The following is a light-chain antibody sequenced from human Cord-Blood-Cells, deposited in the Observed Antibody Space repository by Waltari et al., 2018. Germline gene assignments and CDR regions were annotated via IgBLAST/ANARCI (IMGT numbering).Light chain of an antibody. CDR2: EVS. CDR3: SSYTSSSTYV. Sequence: QYALTQPASVSGSPGQSITLSCTGTSSDVGGYNYVSWYQQHPGKAPKLMIYEVSNRPSGVSNRFSGSKSGNTASLTISGLQAEDEADYYCSSYTSSSTYVFGTGTKVTVL. V-gene: IGLV2-14*01. CDR1: SSDVGGYNY. J-gene: IGLJ1*01.